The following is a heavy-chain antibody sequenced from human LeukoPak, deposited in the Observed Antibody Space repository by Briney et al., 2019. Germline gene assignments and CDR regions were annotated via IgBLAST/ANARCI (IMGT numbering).Heavy chain of an antibody. D-gene: IGHD2-15*01. Sequence: GESLKISCEGWGYNFISYWIGWVRQMPGKGLEWMGIIYPGDSDTRYSPSFQGQVTISADKSISIAYLLWRSLKAADTAMYYCAAGGWSVEAFDIWGQGTMVAVSS. CDR3: AAGGWSVEAFDI. CDR2: IYPGDSDT. J-gene: IGHJ3*02. V-gene: IGHV5-51*01. CDR1: GYNFISYW.